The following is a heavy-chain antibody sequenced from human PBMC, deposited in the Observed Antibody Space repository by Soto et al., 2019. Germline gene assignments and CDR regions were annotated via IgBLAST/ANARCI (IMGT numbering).Heavy chain of an antibody. CDR3: PRYQGFWSGYYNWYFDL. Sequence: GGSLRLSCAASGFTFSSYSMNWVRQAPGKGLEWVSYISSSSSTIYYADSVKGRFTISRDNAKNSLYLQMNSLRAEDTAVYYCPRYQGFWSGYYNWYFDLWGRGTLVTISS. CDR1: GFTFSSYS. J-gene: IGHJ2*01. CDR2: ISSSSSTI. V-gene: IGHV3-48*01. D-gene: IGHD3-3*01.